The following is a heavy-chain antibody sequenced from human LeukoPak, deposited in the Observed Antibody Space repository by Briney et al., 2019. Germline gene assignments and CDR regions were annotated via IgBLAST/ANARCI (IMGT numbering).Heavy chain of an antibody. CDR1: GGSINSDNYY. V-gene: IGHV4-61*02. D-gene: IGHD6-19*01. CDR2: IYTSGST. J-gene: IGHJ4*02. Sequence: SQTLSLTCTVSGGSINSDNYYWSWIRQPAGKGLEWIGRIYTSGSTNYNPSLESRVTMSVDTSKNKFSLSLSSVTAADTAVYYCARDPPYSSGWFSRDYWGQGTLVTVSS. CDR3: ARDPPYSSGWFSRDY.